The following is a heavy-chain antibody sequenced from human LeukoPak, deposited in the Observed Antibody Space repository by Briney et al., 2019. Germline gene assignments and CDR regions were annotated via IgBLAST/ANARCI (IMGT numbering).Heavy chain of an antibody. J-gene: IGHJ6*02. D-gene: IGHD2-15*01. V-gene: IGHV4-31*01. CDR3: AREVVAASRYGMDV. Sequence: SQTLSLACTVSGGSISIGGYYWSWIRQHPWKGLEWFGYGYYSGTTYYNPCLKSPVTISVDTSKNQFSLKLSSVTAADTAVYYCAREVVAASRYGMDVWGQGTTVTVSS. CDR1: GGSISIGGYY. CDR2: GYYSGTT.